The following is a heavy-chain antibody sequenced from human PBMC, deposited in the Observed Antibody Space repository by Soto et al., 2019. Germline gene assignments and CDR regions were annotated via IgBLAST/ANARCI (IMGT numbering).Heavy chain of an antibody. V-gene: IGHV1-18*01. J-gene: IGHJ1*01. CDR1: GYTFTSYG. CDR2: ISGYNGNT. Sequence: ASVKVSCKASGYTFTSYGISWVRQAPGQGLEWMGWISGYNGNTNYAQKFQGRVTMTTDTSTSTVYMELRSLRSDDTAVYYCARDLKYYYDSSGYYRGRQAEYFQHWGQGTLVTVSS. D-gene: IGHD3-22*01. CDR3: ARDLKYYYDSSGYYRGRQAEYFQH.